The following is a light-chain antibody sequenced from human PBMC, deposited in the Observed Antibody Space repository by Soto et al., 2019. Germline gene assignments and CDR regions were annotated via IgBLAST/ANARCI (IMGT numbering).Light chain of an antibody. CDR3: QQYGGSPRT. V-gene: IGKV3-20*01. CDR1: QSVGGTF. Sequence: EIVLTQSPGTLSLSPGEXXXXXXXXSQSVGGTFLDWYXXKGGQXXRXXIHGASNRATGIPDRFSGSGSGTDGTITISRLEPEDGEVYDGQQYGGSPRTFGQGTKVDIK. J-gene: IGKJ1*01. CDR2: GAS.